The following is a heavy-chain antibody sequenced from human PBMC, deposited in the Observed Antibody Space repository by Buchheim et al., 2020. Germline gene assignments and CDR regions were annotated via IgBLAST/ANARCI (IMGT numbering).Heavy chain of an antibody. Sequence: QVQLQESGPGLVKPSETLSLTCTVSGGSISSYYWSWIRQPPGKGLEWIAQMYYSGSTDYNLSLKSRVTISVDTSKNQFTLKLSSVTAADTAVYYCARLRTDGYTHIGYYFDYWGQGTLVLSP. CDR2: MYYSGST. D-gene: IGHD5-24*01. CDR3: ARLRTDGYTHIGYYFDY. V-gene: IGHV4-59*01. CDR1: GGSISSYY. J-gene: IGHJ4*02.